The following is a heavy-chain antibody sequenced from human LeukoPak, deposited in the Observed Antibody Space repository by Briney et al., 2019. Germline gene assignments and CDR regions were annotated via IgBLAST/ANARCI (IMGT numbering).Heavy chain of an antibody. CDR2: IYYSGST. D-gene: IGHD1-26*01. CDR1: GGSISSSSYY. Sequence: SETLSLTCTVSGGSISSSSYYWGWIRQPPGKGLEWIGSIYYSGSTYYNPSLKSRVTISVDTSKNQFSLKLSSVTAADSAVYYCASRLATTVAYWGQGTLVTVSS. J-gene: IGHJ4*02. V-gene: IGHV4-39*07. CDR3: ASRLATTVAY.